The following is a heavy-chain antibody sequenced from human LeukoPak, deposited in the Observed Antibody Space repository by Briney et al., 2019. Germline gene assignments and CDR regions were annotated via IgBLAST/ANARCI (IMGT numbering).Heavy chain of an antibody. J-gene: IGHJ4*02. V-gene: IGHV4-59*08. CDR3: ARKAEGYCTNGVCYADY. CDR2: IYHSGST. D-gene: IGHD2-8*01. CDR1: GGSISSYY. Sequence: SETLSLTCTVSGGSISSYYWSWIRQPPGKGLEWIGSIYHSGSTYYNPSLKSRVTISVDTSKNQFSLKLSSVTAADTAVYYCARKAEGYCTNGVCYADYWGQGTLVTVSS.